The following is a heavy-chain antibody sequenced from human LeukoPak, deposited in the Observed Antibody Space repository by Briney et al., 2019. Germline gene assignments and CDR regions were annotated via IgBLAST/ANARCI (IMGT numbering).Heavy chain of an antibody. CDR3: ARGGYSGNLADNWFDP. CDR2: ISAYNGNT. CDR1: VYTFTSYG. V-gene: IGHV1-18*01. Sequence: ASVKVSCKASVYTFTSYGISWVRQAPGQGLEWMGWISAYNGNTNYAQKLQGRVTMTTDTSTSTAYMELRSLRSDDTAVYYCARGGYSGNLADNWFDPWGQGTLVTVSS. D-gene: IGHD5-12*01. J-gene: IGHJ5*02.